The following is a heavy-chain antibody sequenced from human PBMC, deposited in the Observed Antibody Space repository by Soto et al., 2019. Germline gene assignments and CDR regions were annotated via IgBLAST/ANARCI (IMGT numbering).Heavy chain of an antibody. CDR3: ARCDTSYSSFDS. Sequence: SETLSLTCTVSGGSISSYYWSWIRQPPGKGLEWLGYIHYSGSANYSPSLKSRLTISVDTSKNQFSLKLSSVTAADTAVYYCARCDTSYSSFDSWGQGTQVTVSS. CDR1: GGSISSYY. CDR2: IHYSGSA. V-gene: IGHV4-59*08. J-gene: IGHJ4*02. D-gene: IGHD3-16*01.